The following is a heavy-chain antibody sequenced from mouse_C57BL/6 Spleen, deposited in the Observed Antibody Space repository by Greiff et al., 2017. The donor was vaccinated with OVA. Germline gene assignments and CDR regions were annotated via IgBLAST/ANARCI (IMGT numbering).Heavy chain of an antibody. Sequence: QVQLQQPGAELVKPGASVKLSCKASGYTFTSYWMQWVKQRPGQGLEWIGEIDPSDSYTNYNQKFKGKATLTVDTSSSTAYMQLSSLTSEDSAVYYCARMGDGYYVFAYWGQGTLVTVSA. J-gene: IGHJ3*01. CDR2: IDPSDSYT. V-gene: IGHV1-50*01. D-gene: IGHD2-3*01. CDR1: GYTFTSYW. CDR3: ARMGDGYYVFAY.